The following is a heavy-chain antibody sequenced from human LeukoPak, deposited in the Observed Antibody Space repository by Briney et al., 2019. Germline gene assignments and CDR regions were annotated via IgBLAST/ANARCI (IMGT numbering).Heavy chain of an antibody. D-gene: IGHD4-17*01. J-gene: IGHJ3*02. CDR1: GGSISSGGYS. CDR3: ARAGYGDYEDAFDI. V-gene: IGHV4-30-2*01. CDR2: IYHSGST. Sequence: SETLSLTCAVSGGSISSGGYSWSWIRQPPGKGLEWIGYIYHSGSTYYSPSLKSRVTISVDSSKNHFSLKLSSVTAADTAVYYCARAGYGDYEDAFDIWGQGTMVTVSS.